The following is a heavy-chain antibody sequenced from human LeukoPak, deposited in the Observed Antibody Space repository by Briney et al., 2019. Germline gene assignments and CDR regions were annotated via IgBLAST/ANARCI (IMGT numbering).Heavy chain of an antibody. Sequence: GGSLRLSCAASGFAFSRYWMHWVRQAPGKGLVWVSRINSDGSYTSYADFVKGRFTISRDNAKNTVYLQMSSLRAEDTAVYYCARICSTTDCLISAWGQGTLVTVSS. J-gene: IGHJ4*02. D-gene: IGHD2-2*01. V-gene: IGHV3-74*01. CDR1: GFAFSRYW. CDR2: INSDGSYT. CDR3: ARICSTTDCLISA.